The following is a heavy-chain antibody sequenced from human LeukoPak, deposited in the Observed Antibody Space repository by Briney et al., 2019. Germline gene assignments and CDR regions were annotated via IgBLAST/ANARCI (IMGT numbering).Heavy chain of an antibody. CDR3: AKDPSSVWPVKYFDY. V-gene: IGHV3-21*06. D-gene: IGHD5/OR15-5a*01. CDR1: GFTFST. Sequence: PGGSLRLSCVASGFTFSTWVRQAPGKGLEWVSSISSTSSYIYYADSLKGRFTIFRDNAKNSLFLQMNNLRAEDTAVYYCAKDPSSVWPVKYFDYWGQGILVTVSS. CDR2: ISSTSSYI. J-gene: IGHJ4*02.